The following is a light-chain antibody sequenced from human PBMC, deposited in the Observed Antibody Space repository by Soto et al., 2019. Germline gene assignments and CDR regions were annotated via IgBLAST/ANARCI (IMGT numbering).Light chain of an antibody. J-gene: IGKJ2*01. V-gene: IGKV2-24*01. CDR1: QSLAYSDGKTY. CDR2: EVS. Sequence: DVVMTQTPLSSPVTLGQPASISCRSSQSLAYSDGKTYLSWLQKRPGQPPRLLIYEVSNRFSGVPDRFSGRGAGTYFTLRISRVEAEDVGVYYCLQRTHSPYTFGQGTKLEIK. CDR3: LQRTHSPYT.